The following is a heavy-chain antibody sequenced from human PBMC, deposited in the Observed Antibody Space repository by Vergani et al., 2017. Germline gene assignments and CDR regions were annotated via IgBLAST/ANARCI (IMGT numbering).Heavy chain of an antibody. Sequence: QVQLVQSGAEVKKPGSSVKVSCKASGGTFSSYAISWVRQAPGQGLEWMGRIIPIFGTANYSQQFQGRVTITADESTSTAYMELSSLRSEDTAVYYCARADYGHLLAKVSYFDYWGQGTLVIVSS. J-gene: IGHJ4*02. CDR2: IIPIFGTA. CDR1: GGTFSSYA. CDR3: ARADYGHLLAKVSYFDY. V-gene: IGHV1-69*13. D-gene: IGHD3-16*01.